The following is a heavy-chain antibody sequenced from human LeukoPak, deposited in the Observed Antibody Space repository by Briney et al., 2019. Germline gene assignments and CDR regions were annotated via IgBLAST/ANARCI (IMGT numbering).Heavy chain of an antibody. V-gene: IGHV4-34*01. CDR1: GGSFSGYY. CDR2: INHSGRT. Sequence: SETLSLTCAVYGGSFSGYYWSWIRQPPGKGLEWIGEINHSGRTNYNPSLKSRVTISVDTSKNQFSLKLSSVTAADTAVYYCATSKRVTMVRGASPYYYGMDVWGQGTTVTVSS. J-gene: IGHJ6*02. CDR3: ATSKRVTMVRGASPYYYGMDV. D-gene: IGHD3-10*01.